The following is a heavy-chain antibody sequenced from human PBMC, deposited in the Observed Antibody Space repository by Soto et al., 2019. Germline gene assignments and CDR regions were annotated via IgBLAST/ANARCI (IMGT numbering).Heavy chain of an antibody. CDR1: GYSFTSYW. CDR2: IDPSDSYT. V-gene: IGHV5-10-1*01. D-gene: IGHD2-2*01. J-gene: IGHJ6*02. Sequence: PGESLKISCKGSGYSFTSYWISWVRQMPGKVLEWMGRIDPSDSYTNYSPSFQGHVTISADKSISTAYLQWSSLKASDTAMYYCARSALGYCSSTSCSNYYYYGMDVWGQGXTVTV. CDR3: ARSALGYCSSTSCSNYYYYGMDV.